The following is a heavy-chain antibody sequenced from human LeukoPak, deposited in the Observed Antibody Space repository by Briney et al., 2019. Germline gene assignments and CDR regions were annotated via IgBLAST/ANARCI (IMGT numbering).Heavy chain of an antibody. CDR2: INPNSGGT. V-gene: IGHV1-2*06. D-gene: IGHD5-18*01. CDR3: ANNGAAMDYFDY. J-gene: IGHJ4*02. Sequence: SVXXSXKASXXTFXGYYMHWVRQAPGQGLEWMGRINPNSGGTNYAQKFQGRVTMTRDTSISTAYMELSRLRSDDTAVYYCANNGAAMDYFDYWGQGTLVTVSS. CDR1: XXTFXGYY.